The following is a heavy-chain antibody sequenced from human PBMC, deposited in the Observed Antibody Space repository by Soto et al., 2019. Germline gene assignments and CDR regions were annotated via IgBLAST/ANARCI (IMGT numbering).Heavy chain of an antibody. V-gene: IGHV3-48*03. CDR2: ISSSGSTI. CDR3: ARAYYYGSGSYRSDYYYGMDV. CDR1: GFTFSSYE. Sequence: GGSLRLSCAASGFTFSSYEMNWVRQAPGKGLEWVSYISSSGSTIYYADSVKGRFTISRDNAKNSLYLQMNSLRAEDTAVYYCARAYYYGSGSYRSDYYYGMDVWGQGTTVTVSS. J-gene: IGHJ6*02. D-gene: IGHD3-10*01.